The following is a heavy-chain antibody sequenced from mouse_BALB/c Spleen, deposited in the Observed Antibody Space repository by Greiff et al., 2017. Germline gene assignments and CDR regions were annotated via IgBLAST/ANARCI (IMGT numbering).Heavy chain of an antibody. CDR2: MNSHGGST. D-gene: IGHD1-1*01. V-gene: IGHV5-6-3*01. CDR1: GFTFSRFG. CDR3: ARESPSSDYYGSSPVDD. Sequence: VKVVASGGGFVQPGGSLKLSCAASGFTFSRFGMSWVRQTPATRLKVVATMNSHGGSTYYPDSVKGRFTISRDHAKNTLDLQKSNLKSEDTAMYYGARESPSSDYYGSSPVDDGGQGTTLTVSA. J-gene: IGHJ2*01.